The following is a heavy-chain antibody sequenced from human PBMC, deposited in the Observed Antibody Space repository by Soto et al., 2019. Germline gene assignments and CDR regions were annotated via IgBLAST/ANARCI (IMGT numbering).Heavy chain of an antibody. V-gene: IGHV3-15*01. Sequence: EVQLVESGGGLVKPGGSLRLSCAASGFTFSNAWMSWVRQAPGKGLEWVGRIKSKTDGGTTDYAAPVKGRFTISRDDSKNTLYLQMNSLKTEDTAVYYCTTDRGSGWALTDYWGQGTLVTVSS. CDR3: TTDRGSGWALTDY. J-gene: IGHJ4*02. D-gene: IGHD6-19*01. CDR1: GFTFSNAW. CDR2: IKSKTDGGTT.